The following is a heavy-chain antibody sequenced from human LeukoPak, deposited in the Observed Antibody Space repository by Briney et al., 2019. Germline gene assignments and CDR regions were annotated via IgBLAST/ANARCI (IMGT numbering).Heavy chain of an antibody. V-gene: IGHV4-61*02. CDR2: IYTSGST. J-gene: IGHJ4*02. CDR1: GGSISSGSYY. CDR3: ARGPEYSGYEC. D-gene: IGHD5-12*01. Sequence: TPSLTCTVSGGSISSGSYYWSWIRQPAGKGLEWIGRIYTSGSTNYNPSLKSRVTISVDTSKNQFSLKLRPVTAADTAVYYCARGPEYSGYECWGQGTLVTVSS.